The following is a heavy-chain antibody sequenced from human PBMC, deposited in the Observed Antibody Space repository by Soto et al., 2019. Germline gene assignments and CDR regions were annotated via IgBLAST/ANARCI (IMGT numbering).Heavy chain of an antibody. CDR2: ISGSGGST. Sequence: GGSLRLSCAASGFTFSIYAMSWVRQAPGKGLEWVSAISGSGGSTYYADSVKGRFTISRDNSKNTLYLQMNSLRAEYTAVYYCAKDLFSYYYDSSGPRNWFDPWGQGTLVTVSS. D-gene: IGHD3-22*01. CDR1: GFTFSIYA. J-gene: IGHJ5*02. V-gene: IGHV3-23*01. CDR3: AKDLFSYYYDSSGPRNWFDP.